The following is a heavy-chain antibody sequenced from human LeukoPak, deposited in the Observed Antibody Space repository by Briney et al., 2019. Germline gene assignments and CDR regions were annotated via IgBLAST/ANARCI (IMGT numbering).Heavy chain of an antibody. V-gene: IGHV3-21*01. CDR3: ARDIPSSSYCSSTSCYRYYYMDV. CDR1: GFTFSSYS. D-gene: IGHD2-2*02. Sequence: GGSLRLSCAASGFTFSSYSMNWVRQAPGKGLEWVSSISSSSSYIYYADSVKGRFTISRDNAKNSLYLQMNSLRAEDTAVYYCARDIPSSSYCSSTSCYRYYYMDVWGKGTTVTVSS. CDR2: ISSSSSYI. J-gene: IGHJ6*03.